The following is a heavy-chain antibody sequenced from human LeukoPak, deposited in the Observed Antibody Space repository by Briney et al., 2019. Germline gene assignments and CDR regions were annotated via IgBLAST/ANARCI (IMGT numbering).Heavy chain of an antibody. CDR3: ARVYRLGVFDY. CDR1: GESFSGYY. CDR2: INHGGST. J-gene: IGHJ4*02. V-gene: IGHV4-34*01. D-gene: IGHD3-16*02. Sequence: NPSETLSLTCAVYGESFSGYYWSWIRQPPGKGLEWIGEINHGGSTNYNPSLKSRVTISVATSKNQFSLKLSSVTAADTAVYYCARVYRLGVFDYWGQGTLVTVSS.